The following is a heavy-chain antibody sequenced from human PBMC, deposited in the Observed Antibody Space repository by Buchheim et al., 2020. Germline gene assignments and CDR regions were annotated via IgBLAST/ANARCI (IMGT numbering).Heavy chain of an antibody. CDR2: INHSGST. Sequence: QVQLQQWGAGLLKPSETLSLTCAVYGESFSGYYWSWIRQPPGKGLEWIGEINHSGSTNYNSSLKSRVTISVDTSKNQFSLNLASVTAADTAVYYCATGDSAARLLHWGQGTL. D-gene: IGHD6-6*01. J-gene: IGHJ1*01. CDR1: GESFSGYY. V-gene: IGHV4-34*02. CDR3: ATGDSAARLLH.